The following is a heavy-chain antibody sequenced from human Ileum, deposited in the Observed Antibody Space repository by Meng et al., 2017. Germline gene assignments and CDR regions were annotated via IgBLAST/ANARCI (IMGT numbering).Heavy chain of an antibody. CDR1: GFTFSCTW. CDR3: TTGKDY. V-gene: IGHV3-15*01. CDR2: IKITTDAGTP. Sequence: VQAEESGGGFVKAGVSLKLSWSASGFTFSCTWMTWVRQAPGKGLEWVGRIKITTDAGTPDYAAPVKGRFTISINDSKNTLYLQMNSLKTEDTAVYYCTTGKDYWGQGTLVTVSS. J-gene: IGHJ4*02.